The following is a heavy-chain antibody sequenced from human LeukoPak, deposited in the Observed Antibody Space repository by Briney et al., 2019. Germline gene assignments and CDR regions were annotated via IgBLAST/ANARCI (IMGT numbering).Heavy chain of an antibody. D-gene: IGHD6-19*01. CDR1: GYNFTNYW. CDR2: IYPGDSDT. CDR3: ARHQREQWLVPPGAFDI. Sequence: GESLKISCKGSGYNFTNYWVGWVRQMPGKGLEWMGIIYPGDSDTRYSPSFQGQVTISADKSISTAYLQWSSLKASDTAMYYCARHQREQWLVPPGAFDIWGQGTMVTVSS. V-gene: IGHV5-51*01. J-gene: IGHJ3*02.